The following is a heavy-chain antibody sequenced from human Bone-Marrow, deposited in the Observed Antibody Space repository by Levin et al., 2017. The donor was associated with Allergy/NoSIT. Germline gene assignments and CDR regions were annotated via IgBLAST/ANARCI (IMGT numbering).Heavy chain of an antibody. CDR3: ARPMSTGATRGLDY. CDR2: IIPILGLP. D-gene: IGHD5-12*01. J-gene: IGHJ4*02. CDR1: GGTFSRFA. Sequence: PGASVKVSCKASGGTFSRFAISWVRQAPGQGLQWMGRIIPILGLPDYAQSFQDRITITADRSASTAFLEMRSLRSEDTAVYYCARPMSTGATRGLDYWGQGSLITVSS. V-gene: IGHV1-69*04.